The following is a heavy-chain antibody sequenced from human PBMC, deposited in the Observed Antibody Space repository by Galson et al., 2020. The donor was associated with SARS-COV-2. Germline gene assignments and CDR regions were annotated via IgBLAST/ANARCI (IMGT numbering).Heavy chain of an antibody. V-gene: IGHV1-24*01. CDR1: GYTLTELS. CDR2: FDPEDGET. CDR3: ATAYDSSGYSFGDY. D-gene: IGHD3-22*01. Sequence: ASVKVSCKVSGYTLTELSMHWVRQAPGKGLEWMGGFDPEDGETIYAQKFQGRVTMTEDTSTDTAYMELSSLRSEDTAVYYCATAYDSSGYSFGDYWGQGTLVTVSS. J-gene: IGHJ4*02.